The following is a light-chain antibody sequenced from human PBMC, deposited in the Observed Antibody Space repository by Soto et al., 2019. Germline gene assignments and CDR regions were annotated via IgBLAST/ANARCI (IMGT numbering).Light chain of an antibody. V-gene: IGKV2-30*01. CDR3: MQGTHWPPYT. Sequence: DVVMTQSPLSLPVTLGQPASISCRSSQSLAYSDGNTYLNWFQQRPGQSPRRLIYKVSNQDSGVPDRFSGSRSGTDFTLKISRVEAEDVGVYYCMQGTHWPPYTFGQGTKLEIK. J-gene: IGKJ2*01. CDR2: KVS. CDR1: QSLAYSDGNTY.